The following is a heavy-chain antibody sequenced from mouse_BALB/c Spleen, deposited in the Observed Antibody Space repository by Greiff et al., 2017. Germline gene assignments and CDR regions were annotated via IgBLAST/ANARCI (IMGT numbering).Heavy chain of an antibody. J-gene: IGHJ4*01. CDR3: TRSGGFTARAMDY. CDR2: INPSNGGT. CDR1: GYTFTSYY. D-gene: IGHD1-2*01. Sequence: QVQLKQSGAELVKPGASVKLSCKASGYTFTSYYMYWVKQRPGQGLEWIGEINPSNGGTNFNEKFKSKATLTVDKSSSTAYMQLSSLTSEDSAVYYCTRSGGFTARAMDYWGQGTSVTVSS. V-gene: IGHV1S81*02.